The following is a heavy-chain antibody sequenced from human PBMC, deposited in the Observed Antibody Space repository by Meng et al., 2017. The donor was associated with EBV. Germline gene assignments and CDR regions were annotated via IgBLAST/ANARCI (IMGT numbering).Heavy chain of an antibody. J-gene: IGHJ4*02. V-gene: IGHV4-61*01. Sequence: HVQSQLSGTGLATTSETLSLSVTRYGASVSGGTYHWSWIRQPPGKELEWIGYIYDGGTTIYNPSLKSRVTISVDASKNQFSLKLSSVTTADTAVDYCAKSRSSTPGVVDYWGQGTLVTVSS. CDR3: AKSRSSTPGVVDY. CDR2: IYDGGTT. D-gene: IGHD3-10*01. CDR1: GASVSGGTYH.